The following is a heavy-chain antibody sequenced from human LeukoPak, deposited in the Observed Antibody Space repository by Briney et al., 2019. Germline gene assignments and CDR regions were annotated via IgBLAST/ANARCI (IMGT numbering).Heavy chain of an antibody. Sequence: ASVKVSCKASGYTFTGYYMHWLRQAPGQGLEWMGWINPNSGGTNYAQKFQGRVTMTRDTSISTAYMELSRLRSDDTAVYYGATTYYYDSSATFDYWGQGTLVTVSS. D-gene: IGHD3-22*01. CDR2: INPNSGGT. J-gene: IGHJ4*02. CDR3: ATTYYYDSSATFDY. V-gene: IGHV1-2*02. CDR1: GYTFTGYY.